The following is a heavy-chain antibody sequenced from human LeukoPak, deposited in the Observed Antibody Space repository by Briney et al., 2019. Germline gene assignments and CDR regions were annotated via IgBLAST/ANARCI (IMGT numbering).Heavy chain of an antibody. Sequence: KPSETLTLTCSVSGFSIGSAYLWAWIRQPPGGGLEWIASVYHSGNTYYNPSLKSRVLISADTSKNQFSLNLTSVTAADTAVYYCARDRDSSTTYTPYYFDSWGQGTLVTVSS. CDR1: GFSIGSAYL. D-gene: IGHD6-13*01. V-gene: IGHV4-38-2*02. CDR2: VYHSGNT. J-gene: IGHJ4*02. CDR3: ARDRDSSTTYTPYYFDS.